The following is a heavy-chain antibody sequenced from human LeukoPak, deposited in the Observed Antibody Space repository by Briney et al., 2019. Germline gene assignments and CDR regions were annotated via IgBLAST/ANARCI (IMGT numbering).Heavy chain of an antibody. D-gene: IGHD6-25*01. V-gene: IGHV3-15*01. Sequence: GGSLRLSCVGSGFTFSDAWISWPRKAPGKGLEWVGRIKSKIDGGTIDYAAPVKGRFTISRDDSRNTLYLQMNSLKTEDTAVYYCTTRRQDGCWGQGTLVTVS. CDR3: TTRRQDGC. CDR1: GFTFSDAW. CDR2: IKSKIDGGTI. J-gene: IGHJ4*02.